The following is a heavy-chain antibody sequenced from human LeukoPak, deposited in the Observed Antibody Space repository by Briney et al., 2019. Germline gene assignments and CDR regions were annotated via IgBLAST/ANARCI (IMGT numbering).Heavy chain of an antibody. CDR3: AKGKQLLRGDAFDI. CDR2: IYSNGNT. Sequence: SETLSLTCTVSGGSISSGGYYWTWIRQSAGKGLEWIGRIYSNGNTNYNPSLESRVTISVDTSKNQFSLSLSFVTAADTAVYYCAKGKQLLRGDAFDIWGQGTMVTVSS. V-gene: IGHV4-61*02. D-gene: IGHD2-15*01. J-gene: IGHJ3*02. CDR1: GGSISSGGYY.